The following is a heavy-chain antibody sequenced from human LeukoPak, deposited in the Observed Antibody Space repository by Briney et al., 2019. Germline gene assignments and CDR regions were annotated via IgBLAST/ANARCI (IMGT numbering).Heavy chain of an antibody. V-gene: IGHV3-74*03. J-gene: IGHJ4*02. CDR3: ARDQRVTGRPDIDY. Sequence: PGGSLRLSCAASGFTFRNHWMHWVRQTPGKGLVWVSRISSDGSSTTYAGSVKGRFTISRDNAKNTPYLQMNNLRAEDTAMYYCARDQRVTGRPDIDYWGQGTLVIVSS. CDR1: GFTFRNHW. CDR2: ISSDGSST. D-gene: IGHD6-6*01.